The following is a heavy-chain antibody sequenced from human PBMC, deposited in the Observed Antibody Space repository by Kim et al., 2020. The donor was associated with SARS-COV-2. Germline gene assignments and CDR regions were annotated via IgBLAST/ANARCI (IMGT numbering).Heavy chain of an antibody. CDR3: ARLSIAGD. CDR2: DSYT. V-gene: IGHV5-10-1*01. Sequence: DSYTNYSPSFQGHVTISADKSISTAYLQWSSLKASDTAMYYCARLSIAGDWGQGTLVTVSS. D-gene: IGHD6-6*01. J-gene: IGHJ4*02.